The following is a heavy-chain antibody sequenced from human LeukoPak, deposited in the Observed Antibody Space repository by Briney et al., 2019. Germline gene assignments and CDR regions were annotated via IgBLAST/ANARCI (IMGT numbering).Heavy chain of an antibody. CDR3: ARGMIVEYFDY. J-gene: IGHJ4*02. D-gene: IGHD3-22*01. CDR2: IYHSGST. CDR1: GYSISSGYY. V-gene: IGHV4-38-2*02. Sequence: PSETLSLTCTVSGYSISSGYYWGWIRQPPGKGLEWIGSIYHSGSTYYNPSLKSRVTISVDTSKNQFSLKLSSVTAADTAVYYCARGMIVEYFDYWGQGTLVTVSS.